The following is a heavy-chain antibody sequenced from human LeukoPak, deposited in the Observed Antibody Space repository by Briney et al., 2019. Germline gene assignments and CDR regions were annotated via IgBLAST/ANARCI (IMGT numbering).Heavy chain of an antibody. CDR1: GYTFTGYY. J-gene: IGHJ5*02. Sequence: GASVKVSCKASGYTFTGYYMHWVRQAPGQGLEWMGWINPNSGGTNYAQKFQGRVTMTRDTSISTAYMELSRLRSDDTAVYYCSLGYCSGGSCYSWFDPWGQGTLVTVSS. V-gene: IGHV1-2*02. CDR2: INPNSGGT. CDR3: SLGYCSGGSCYSWFDP. D-gene: IGHD2-15*01.